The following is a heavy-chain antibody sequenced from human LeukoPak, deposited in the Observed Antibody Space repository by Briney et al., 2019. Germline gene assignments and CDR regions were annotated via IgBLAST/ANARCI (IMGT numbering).Heavy chain of an antibody. CDR1: GYTFTDYG. CDR3: ARDRSNGDY. J-gene: IGHJ4*02. Sequence: ASVKVSCKASGYTFTDYGISWVRQAPGQGLEWMGWISAYNGNTDYAQKLQGRVTMTTDTSPNTVYMELRSLSSDDTAVYYCARDRSNGDYWGQGTLVTVSS. D-gene: IGHD2-8*01. CDR2: ISAYNGNT. V-gene: IGHV1-18*01.